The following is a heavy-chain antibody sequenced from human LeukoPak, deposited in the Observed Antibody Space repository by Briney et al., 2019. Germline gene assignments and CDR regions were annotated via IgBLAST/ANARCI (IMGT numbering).Heavy chain of an antibody. CDR3: AREDCSSTSCGDY. V-gene: IGHV4-39*02. J-gene: IGHJ4*02. Sequence: SETLSLTCNVSGGSTDRSVYYWGWIRQPPGKALEWIGSIYYSGSTSYNPSVKSRVTISVDTSRNQFSLKLSSVTAADTAVYYCAREDCSSTSCGDYWGQGTLVTVSS. CDR1: GGSTDRSVYY. CDR2: IYYSGST. D-gene: IGHD2-2*01.